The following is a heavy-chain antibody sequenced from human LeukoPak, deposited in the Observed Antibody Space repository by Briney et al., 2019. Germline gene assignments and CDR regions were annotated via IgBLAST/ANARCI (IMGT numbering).Heavy chain of an antibody. CDR3: ARGAGSWRYYFDY. J-gene: IGHJ4*02. CDR2: IWYDGSNK. Sequence: PGRSLRLSCAASGFTFSSYGIHWVRQAPGKGLEWVAVIWYDGSNKYYADSVKGRFTISRDNSKNTLYLQMNSLRAEDTAVYYCARGAGSWRYYFDYWGQGTLVTVSS. CDR1: GFTFSSYG. D-gene: IGHD6-13*01. V-gene: IGHV3-33*01.